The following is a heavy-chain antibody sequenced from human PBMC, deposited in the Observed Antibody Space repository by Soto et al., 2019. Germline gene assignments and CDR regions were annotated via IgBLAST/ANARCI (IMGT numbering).Heavy chain of an antibody. Sequence: QVQLQQSGPGLVKPSQTLSLTCAISGDSVSTNSATWDWIRQSPSRGLEWLGRTYYRSKWYNDYAVSVKGRITINPYSCNNQLSIQRNSVTTDDTAVYYCARLIGNSWLDSWGQGTLVTVSS. CDR1: GDSVSTNSAT. D-gene: IGHD2-8*01. V-gene: IGHV6-1*01. CDR2: TYYRSKWYN. J-gene: IGHJ5*01. CDR3: ARLIGNSWLDS.